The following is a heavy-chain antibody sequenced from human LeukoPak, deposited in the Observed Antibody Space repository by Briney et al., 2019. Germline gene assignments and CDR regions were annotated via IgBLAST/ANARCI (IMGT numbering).Heavy chain of an antibody. CDR3: ARDKLTVVTPRYFQH. D-gene: IGHD4-23*01. CDR2: ISYDGSNK. CDR1: GFTFSSYA. Sequence: GRSLRLSCAASGFTFSSYAMHWVRQAPGKGLEWVAVISYDGSNKYYADSVKGRFTISRDNSKNTLYLQMNSLRAEDTAVYYCARDKLTVVTPRYFQHWGQGTLVTVSS. V-gene: IGHV3-30-3*01. J-gene: IGHJ1*01.